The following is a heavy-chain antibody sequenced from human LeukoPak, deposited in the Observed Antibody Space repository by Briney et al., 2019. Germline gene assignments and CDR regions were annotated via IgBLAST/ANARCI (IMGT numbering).Heavy chain of an antibody. J-gene: IGHJ4*02. CDR2: IYYSGST. D-gene: IGHD3-22*01. V-gene: IGHV4-39*07. Sequence: SETLSLTCTVSGGSISSSSYYWGWIRQPPGKGLEWLGSIYYSGSTYYNPSLKSRVTISVDTSRNQFSLKLSSVTAADTAVYYCARGFRDYYDSSGYIFDYWGQGTLVTVSS. CDR3: ARGFRDYYDSSGYIFDY. CDR1: GGSISSSSYY.